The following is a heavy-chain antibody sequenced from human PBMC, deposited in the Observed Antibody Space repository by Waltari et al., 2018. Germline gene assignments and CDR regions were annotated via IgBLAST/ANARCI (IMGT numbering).Heavy chain of an antibody. CDR1: GFPLSTYC. V-gene: IGHV3-48*01. J-gene: IGHJ3*02. Sequence: EVQLVESGGGLVQPGGSLRLSCAASGFPLSTYCMIWVRQATGKGLEWVSYISSSTSTTYYADSVKGRFTISRDNAKNSLYLQMNSLRAEDTAVYYCARGRDGYSQDVFDIWGQGTMVSVSS. CDR3: ARGRDGYSQDVFDI. D-gene: IGHD5-18*01. CDR2: ISSSTSTT.